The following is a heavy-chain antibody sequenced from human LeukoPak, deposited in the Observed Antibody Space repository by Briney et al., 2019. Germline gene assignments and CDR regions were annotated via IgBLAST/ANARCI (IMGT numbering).Heavy chain of an antibody. CDR3: ASDGRSSSSDYYMDV. J-gene: IGHJ6*03. V-gene: IGHV1-2*02. Sequence: ASVKVSCKASGYTFTGYYMHWVRQAPGQGLEWMGWINPNSGGTNYAQKFQGRVTMTRDTSISTAYMELSRLRSDDTAVYYCASDGRSSSSDYYMDVWGKGTAVTVSS. CDR2: INPNSGGT. CDR1: GYTFTGYY. D-gene: IGHD6-6*01.